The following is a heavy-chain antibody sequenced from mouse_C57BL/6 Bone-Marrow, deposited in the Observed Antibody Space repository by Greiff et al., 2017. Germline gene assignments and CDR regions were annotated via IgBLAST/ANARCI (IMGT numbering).Heavy chain of an antibody. Sequence: LVESGPELVKPGASVKISCKASGYSFTSYYIHWVKQRPGQGLEWIGWIYPGSGNTKYNEKFKGKATLTADTSSSTAYMQLSSLTSEDSAVYYFARPLSYYGNYDGFAYWGQGTLITVSA. V-gene: IGHV1-66*01. J-gene: IGHJ3*01. CDR3: ARPLSYYGNYDGFAY. CDR1: GYSFTSYY. CDR2: IYPGSGNT. D-gene: IGHD2-1*01.